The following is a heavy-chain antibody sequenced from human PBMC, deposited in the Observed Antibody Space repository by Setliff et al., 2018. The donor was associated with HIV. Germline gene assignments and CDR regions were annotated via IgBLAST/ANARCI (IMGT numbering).Heavy chain of an antibody. Sequence: SETLSLTCAVYGGSFSTYYWSWIRQRPGKGLEWIGEINHTGNTNYNPSVKSRVTISVDTSKNQFSLKLNSVTAADTAVYYCARHWVDSSSWSLYYYYYMDVWGKGTTV. CDR2: INHTGNT. J-gene: IGHJ6*03. D-gene: IGHD6-13*01. CDR1: GGSFSTYY. V-gene: IGHV4-34*01. CDR3: ARHWVDSSSWSLYYYYYMDV.